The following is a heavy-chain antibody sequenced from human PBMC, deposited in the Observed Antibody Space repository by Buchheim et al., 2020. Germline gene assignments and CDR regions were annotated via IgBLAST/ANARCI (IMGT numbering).Heavy chain of an antibody. CDR1: GGTFSSYA. Sequence: QVQLVQSGAEVKKPGSSVKVSCKASGGTFSSYAISWVRQAPGQGLEWMGGIIPIFGTANYAQKFQGRVTITADASTSPAYMELSSLRSEDTAVYYCAREGLHSYCISTSCYSGHFDYWGQGTL. CDR2: IIPIFGTA. V-gene: IGHV1-69*12. D-gene: IGHD2-2*01. CDR3: AREGLHSYCISTSCYSGHFDY. J-gene: IGHJ4*02.